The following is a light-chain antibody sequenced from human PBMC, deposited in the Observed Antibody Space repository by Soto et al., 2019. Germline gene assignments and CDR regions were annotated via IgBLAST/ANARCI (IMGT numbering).Light chain of an antibody. Sequence: IQLTQSPSSLSASVGDRVTITCRASQGISSYLAWYQQKPGKAPKLLIYAASALQSGVPSRFSGSGSWTDFTLTISSLQPEDFATYYCHQFNSYPRTFGPGTKVDL. CDR1: QGISSY. CDR3: HQFNSYPRT. V-gene: IGKV1-9*01. CDR2: AAS. J-gene: IGKJ3*01.